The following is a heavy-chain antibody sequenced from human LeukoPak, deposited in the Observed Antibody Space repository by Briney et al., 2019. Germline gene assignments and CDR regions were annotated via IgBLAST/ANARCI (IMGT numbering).Heavy chain of an antibody. CDR3: ARGQPVPAAIHPEGC. Sequence: ASVKVSCKASGYTFTGYYMHWVRQAPGQGLEWMGWINPNSGGTNYAQKFQGRVTMTRDTSISTAYMELSRLRSDDTAVYYCARGQPVPAAIHPEGCWGQGTLVTVS. CDR1: GYTFTGYY. V-gene: IGHV1-2*02. D-gene: IGHD2-2*02. CDR2: INPNSGGT. J-gene: IGHJ4*02.